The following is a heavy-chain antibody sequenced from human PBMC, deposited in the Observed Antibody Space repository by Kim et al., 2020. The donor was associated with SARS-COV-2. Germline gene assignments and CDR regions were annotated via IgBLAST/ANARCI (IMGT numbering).Heavy chain of an antibody. CDR3: ARDLAGRNDY. Sequence: TDDADPVSGRVTISRDNAKNTLHLQMNSLRDEDTAVYYCARDLAGRNDYWGQGTLVTVSS. D-gene: IGHD3-3*02. CDR2: T. J-gene: IGHJ4*02. V-gene: IGHV3-74*01.